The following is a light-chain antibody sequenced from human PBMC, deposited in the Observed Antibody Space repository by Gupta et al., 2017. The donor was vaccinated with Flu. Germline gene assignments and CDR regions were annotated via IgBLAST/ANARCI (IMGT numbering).Light chain of an antibody. J-gene: IGKJ4*01. CDR3: QQDGSSPFT. V-gene: IGKV3-20*01. Sequence: EIVLTQSPGTLSLSPGERDTLSCRASQIVSTSYLAWYQQKPGQAPRLLIYGASNRATGIPDRFSGSGSGTEFTLTVSRLEPEDFAMYCCQQDGSSPFTFGGGTKVEIK. CDR2: GAS. CDR1: QIVSTSY.